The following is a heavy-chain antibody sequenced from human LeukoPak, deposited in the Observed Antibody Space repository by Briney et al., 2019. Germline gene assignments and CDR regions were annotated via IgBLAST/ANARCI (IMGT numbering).Heavy chain of an antibody. V-gene: IGHV1-18*01. J-gene: IGHJ4*02. Sequence: GASVKVSCKASDYTFSSYGIHWVRQAPGQGPEWMGWISAYNGNRDYALKFQGRVTMATDTSTNTAQMELRSLRSDDTAVYYCARGHSHYFGAGSAPKDFDYWGQGTLVIVSS. CDR1: DYTFSSYG. CDR3: ARGHSHYFGAGSAPKDFDY. CDR2: ISAYNGNR. D-gene: IGHD3-10*01.